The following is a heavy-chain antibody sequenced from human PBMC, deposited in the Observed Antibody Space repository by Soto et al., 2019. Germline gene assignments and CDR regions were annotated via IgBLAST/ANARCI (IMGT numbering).Heavy chain of an antibody. V-gene: IGHV3-30*18. CDR1: GCTFSSYA. D-gene: IGHD6-19*01. Sequence: QVQLVESGGGVVQPGASLRLSCAASGCTFSSYAMHWVRQAPGKGLGWVAVISHDGSNKYYADSVKGRFTIAGDKSKNALYLQMHGLGAQDTAVYYCSQDKGGSRWYCDYGGQGTLVTLAS. CDR2: ISHDGSNK. J-gene: IGHJ4*02. CDR3: SQDKGGSRWYCDY.